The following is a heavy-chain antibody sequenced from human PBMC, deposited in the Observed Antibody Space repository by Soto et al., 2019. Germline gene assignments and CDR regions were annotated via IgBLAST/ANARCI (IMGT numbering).Heavy chain of an antibody. CDR3: ARLYYDYV. D-gene: IGHD3-3*01. CDR1: GFTFGTYS. V-gene: IGHV3-48*02. J-gene: IGHJ6*02. CDR2: ISYDGDTI. Sequence: PVGSLRLSCAGSGFTFGTYSMNWVRQAAGKGLEWIAYISYDGDTIQYADSVKGRFTISRDNAKNSLYLQMNSLRDEDTAVYYCARLYYDYVWGQGTTVTVSS.